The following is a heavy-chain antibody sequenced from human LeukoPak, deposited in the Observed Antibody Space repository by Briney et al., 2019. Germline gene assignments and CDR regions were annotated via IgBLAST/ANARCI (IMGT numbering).Heavy chain of an antibody. J-gene: IGHJ6*02. V-gene: IGHV3-66*01. CDR1: GFTVSSYY. CDR3: ARSYSNHLFGMDV. CDR2: IYSGGSA. D-gene: IGHD4-11*01. Sequence: GGSLRLSCAASGFTVSSYYMTWVRQAPGKGLEWVSVIYSGGSAYYADSVKGRVAISRDNSNNTVFLQMNIVRAEDTAVYYCARSYSNHLFGMDVWGQGTTVTVSS.